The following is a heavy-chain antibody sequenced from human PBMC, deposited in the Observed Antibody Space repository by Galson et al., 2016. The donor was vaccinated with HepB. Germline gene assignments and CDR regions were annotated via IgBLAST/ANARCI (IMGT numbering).Heavy chain of an antibody. V-gene: IGHV1-46*01. CDR2: INPSGGST. Sequence: SVKVSCKAPGYTFSNYYMHWVRQAPGQGLEWMGKINPSGGSTSYAQKFQGRVTMTRDTSTSTVYMELSSLRSEDTAVYYCARDRVWFGGLYGMDVWGQGTTVTVSS. CDR1: GYTFSNYY. J-gene: IGHJ6*02. D-gene: IGHD3-10*01. CDR3: ARDRVWFGGLYGMDV.